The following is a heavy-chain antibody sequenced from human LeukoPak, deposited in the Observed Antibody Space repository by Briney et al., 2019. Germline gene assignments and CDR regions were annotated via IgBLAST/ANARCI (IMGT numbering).Heavy chain of an antibody. Sequence: WASVKVSCKASGGTFSSNALSWVRQAPGQGLEWMGGIIPIFGTTHYAQKFQGRVTITAKESTATAYMDLGSLTSEDTAVYYCARADDFRSGYSSRFWGQGALVIVSS. D-gene: IGHD3-3*01. J-gene: IGHJ4*02. CDR2: IIPIFGTT. V-gene: IGHV1-69*13. CDR1: GGTFSSNA. CDR3: ARADDFRSGYSSRF.